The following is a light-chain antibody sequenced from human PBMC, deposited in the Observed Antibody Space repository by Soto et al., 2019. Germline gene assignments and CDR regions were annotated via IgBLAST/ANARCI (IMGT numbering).Light chain of an antibody. CDR1: QSISNS. CDR3: QKYNSAPLT. J-gene: IGKJ4*01. Sequence: DIQMTQSPSTLSASVGDRVTITCRASQSISNSLAWYQQKPGKAPKLLIYDASNLESGVPSRFSGSGSGTDFTLTISSLQPEDVATYYCQKYNSAPLTFGGGTKVDIK. V-gene: IGKV1-5*01. CDR2: DAS.